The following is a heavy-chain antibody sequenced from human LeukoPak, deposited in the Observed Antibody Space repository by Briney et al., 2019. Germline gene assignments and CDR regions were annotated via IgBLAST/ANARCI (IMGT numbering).Heavy chain of an antibody. CDR2: ISSSGSTI. D-gene: IGHD5-18*01. Sequence: GGSLRLSCAASGFTFSDYYMSWIRQDPGKGLEWVSYISSSGSTIYYADSVKGRFTISRDNAKNSLYLQMNSLRAEDTAVYYCAREVGGYSYGNPADYYYGMDVWGQGTTVTVSS. CDR1: GFTFSDYY. CDR3: AREVGGYSYGNPADYYYGMDV. J-gene: IGHJ6*02. V-gene: IGHV3-11*01.